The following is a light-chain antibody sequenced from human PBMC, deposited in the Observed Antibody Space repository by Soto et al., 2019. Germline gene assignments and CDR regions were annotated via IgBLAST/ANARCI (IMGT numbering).Light chain of an antibody. CDR1: RSVGRN. CDR2: DAS. CDR3: QQYGNWPPTT. Sequence: EIVMTQSPATLAASPGERGTLSCRASRSVGRNLAWYQQKPGQAPRLLIFDASIRATGVPARFSGSGSGIEFALTISSLQSEDFALYYCQQYGNWPPTTFGQGTKVEV. V-gene: IGKV3-15*01. J-gene: IGKJ1*01.